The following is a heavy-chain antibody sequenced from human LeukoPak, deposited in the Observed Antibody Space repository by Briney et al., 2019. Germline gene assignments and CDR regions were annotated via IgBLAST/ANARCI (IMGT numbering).Heavy chain of an antibody. V-gene: IGHV4-59*01. Sequence: SETLSLTCTVSGGSISSYYWSWILQPPGKGLEWIGYIYYSGSTNYNPSLKSRVTISVDTSKNQFSLKLSSVTAADTAVYYCARGTSSGWYGDYWGQGTLVTVSS. CDR3: ARGTSSGWYGDY. J-gene: IGHJ4*02. CDR1: GGSISSYY. CDR2: IYYSGST. D-gene: IGHD6-19*01.